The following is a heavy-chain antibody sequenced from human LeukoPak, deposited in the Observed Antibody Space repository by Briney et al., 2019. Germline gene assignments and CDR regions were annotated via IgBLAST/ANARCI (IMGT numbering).Heavy chain of an antibody. V-gene: IGHV3-23*01. CDR1: GFSFGNSG. J-gene: IGHJ6*02. CDR3: ARGEGRDSTVIDNFFHMDV. D-gene: IGHD1-1*01. Sequence: PGGSLRLSCAAPGFSFGNSGMSWVRQAPGEGLEWVSHITGTGGSTYYADSVKGRFTISRDNSKNTLYLEMKSLRAEDTAVYYCARGEGRDSTVIDNFFHMDVWGQGTTVTVSS. CDR2: ITGTGGST.